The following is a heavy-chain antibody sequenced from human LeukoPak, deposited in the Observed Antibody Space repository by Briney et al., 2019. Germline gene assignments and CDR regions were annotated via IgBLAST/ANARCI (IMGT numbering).Heavy chain of an antibody. Sequence: GGSLRLSCAASGFTFSSYEMNWVRQAPGKGLEWVSSISSSSSYIYYADSVKGRFTISRDNAKNSLYLQMNSLRAEDTAVYYCARSGIAVAGFQFDYWGQGTLVTVSS. V-gene: IGHV3-21*01. J-gene: IGHJ4*02. CDR3: ARSGIAVAGFQFDY. CDR1: GFTFSSYE. CDR2: ISSSSSYI. D-gene: IGHD6-19*01.